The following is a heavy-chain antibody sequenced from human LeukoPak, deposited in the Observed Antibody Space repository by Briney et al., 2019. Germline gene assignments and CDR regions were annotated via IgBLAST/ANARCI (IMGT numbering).Heavy chain of an antibody. CDR1: GGTFSSYA. CDR2: MNPNSGNT. J-gene: IGHJ4*02. V-gene: IGHV1-8*03. D-gene: IGHD4-11*01. CDR3: ARVETTTVIPYLDY. Sequence: PRASVKVSCKASGGTFSSYAISWVRQAPGQGLEWMGWMNPNSGNTGYAQKFQGRVTITRNTSISTAYMELSSLRSEDTAVYYCARVETTTVIPYLDYWGQGTLVTVSS.